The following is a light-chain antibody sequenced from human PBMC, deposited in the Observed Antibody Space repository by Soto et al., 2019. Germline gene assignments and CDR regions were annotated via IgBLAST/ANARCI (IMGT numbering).Light chain of an antibody. CDR1: QAIRTA. Sequence: AIQLTQSPSSLYASVGDRVTITCRASQAIRTALGWYQQKPGKVPKLLIYAASILQSGVPSRFSGSGSGTDFTLTISSLQPEDFATYYCQQYDSYSWTFDQGTKVDIK. J-gene: IGKJ1*01. V-gene: IGKV1-6*01. CDR3: QQYDSYSWT. CDR2: AAS.